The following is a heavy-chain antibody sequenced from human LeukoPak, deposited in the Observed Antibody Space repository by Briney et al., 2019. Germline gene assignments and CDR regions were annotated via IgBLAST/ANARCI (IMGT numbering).Heavy chain of an antibody. CDR2: FGGTDGRT. J-gene: IGHJ4*02. CDR1: GFTFSKNA. V-gene: IGHV3-23*01. D-gene: IGHD7-27*01. CDR3: AKDVLNWEFDY. Sequence: GGSLRLSCAASGFTFSKNAMSWVRQAPGKGLEWVSAFGGTDGRTYYADSVKGRFTISRDNSKNTLYLQMNSLRADDAAVYYCAKDVLNWEFDYWGQGTLVTVSS.